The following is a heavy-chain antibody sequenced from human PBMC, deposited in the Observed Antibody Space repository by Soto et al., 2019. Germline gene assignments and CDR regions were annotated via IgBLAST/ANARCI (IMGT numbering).Heavy chain of an antibody. J-gene: IGHJ4*02. CDR2: IYDSGST. V-gene: IGHV4-31*03. Sequence: LSLTCTVSGGSISRSGYFWSWIRQHPGKGLEWIGYIYDSGSTYYNPSLESRVSLSVDTSKNQFSLNLTSVTAADTAMYYCARSSRSYFDYWGQGTLVTVSS. CDR3: ARSSRSYFDY. CDR1: GGSISRSGYF.